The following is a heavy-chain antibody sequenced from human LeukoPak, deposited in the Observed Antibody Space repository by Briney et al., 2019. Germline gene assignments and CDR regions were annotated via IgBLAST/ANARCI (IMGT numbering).Heavy chain of an antibody. CDR1: GFTFSSYA. CDR2: ISYDGSNK. J-gene: IGHJ4*02. D-gene: IGHD2/OR15-2a*01. V-gene: IGHV3-30-3*01. CDR3: ARTGLIDSHFDY. Sequence: GGSLRLSCAASGFTFSSYAMHWVRQAPGKGLEWVAVISYDGSNKYYADSVKGRFTISRDNSKNTLYLQMNSLRAEDTAVYYCARTGLIDSHFDYWGQGTLVIVSS.